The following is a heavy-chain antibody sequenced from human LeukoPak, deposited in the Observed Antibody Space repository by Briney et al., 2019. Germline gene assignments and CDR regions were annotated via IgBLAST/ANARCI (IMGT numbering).Heavy chain of an antibody. CDR2: IYSSGST. CDR1: GGSISNYF. V-gene: IGHV4-4*09. CDR3: ARLKDWFDP. J-gene: IGHJ5*02. Sequence: SETLSLTCTVSGGSISNYFWSWIRQPPGKGLEWIGYIYSSGSTNYSPSLKSRVTISVDTSKSLFSLKLSSLTAADTAVYYCARLKDWFDPWGQGTLVTVSS.